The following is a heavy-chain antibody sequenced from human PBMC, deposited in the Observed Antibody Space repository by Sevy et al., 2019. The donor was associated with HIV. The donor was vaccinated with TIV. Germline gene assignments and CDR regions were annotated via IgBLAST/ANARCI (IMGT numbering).Heavy chain of an antibody. V-gene: IGHV5-51*01. CDR1: GYSFTSYW. Sequence: GESLKISCKGSGYSFTSYWIGWVRQMPGKGLEWMGIIYPGDSDTRYSQSFQGQVTISADKSISTAYLQWSSLKASDTAMYYCARHLGYCSSTSCDGVYYYYYGMDVWGQGTTVTVSS. CDR2: IYPGDSDT. CDR3: ARHLGYCSSTSCDGVYYYYYGMDV. D-gene: IGHD2-2*01. J-gene: IGHJ6*02.